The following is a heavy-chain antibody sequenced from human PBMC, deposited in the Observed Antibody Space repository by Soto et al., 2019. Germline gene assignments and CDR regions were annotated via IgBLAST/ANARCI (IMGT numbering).Heavy chain of an antibody. Sequence: QVQLVQSGAEVKKPGSSVKVSCKASGGTFSSYTISWVRQAPGQGLEWMGRIIPILGIVNYAQKFQGRVTITADKSTSTAYMELSSLRSEDTAVYYCANHQSKQVSWGWGMDVWGQGTTVTVSS. J-gene: IGHJ6*02. V-gene: IGHV1-69*02. D-gene: IGHD3-16*01. CDR2: IIPILGIV. CDR1: GGTFSSYT. CDR3: ANHQSKQVSWGWGMDV.